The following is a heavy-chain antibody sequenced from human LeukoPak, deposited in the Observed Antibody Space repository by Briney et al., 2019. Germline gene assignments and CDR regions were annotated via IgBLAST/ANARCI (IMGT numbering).Heavy chain of an antibody. V-gene: IGHV1-2*02. J-gene: IGHJ6*03. CDR2: INPNSGGT. CDR3: AREGLRSIAARRGTRDYMDV. Sequence: GASVKVSCKASGYTFTGYYMHWVRQAPGQGLEWMVWINPNSGGTNYAQKFQGRVTMTRDTSISTAYMELSRLRSDDTAVYYCAREGLRSIAARRGTRDYMDVWGKGTTVIVSS. D-gene: IGHD6-6*01. CDR1: GYTFTGYY.